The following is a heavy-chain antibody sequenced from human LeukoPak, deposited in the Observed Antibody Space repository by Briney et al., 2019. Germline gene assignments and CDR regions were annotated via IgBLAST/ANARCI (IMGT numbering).Heavy chain of an antibody. CDR2: INPNSGGT. CDR3: ARAVTAVAASYYFDY. V-gene: IGHV1-2*04. Sequence: GASVKVSCKASGYTFTGYYMHWVRQAPGQGLEWMGWINPNSGGTNYAQKFQGWVTMTRDTSISTAYMELSRLRSDDTAVYYCARAVTAVAASYYFDYWGQGTLVTVSS. D-gene: IGHD6-19*01. J-gene: IGHJ4*02. CDR1: GYTFTGYY.